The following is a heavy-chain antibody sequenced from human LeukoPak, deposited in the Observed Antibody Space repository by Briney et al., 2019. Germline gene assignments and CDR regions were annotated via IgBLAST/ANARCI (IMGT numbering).Heavy chain of an antibody. CDR2: ISGSGGST. D-gene: IGHD3-9*01. V-gene: IGHV3-23*01. CDR1: GFTFSSYA. J-gene: IGHJ4*02. CDR3: AKDPDPSNYDILTGPHAFDY. Sequence: GGSLRLSCAASGFTFSSYAMSWVRQAPGKGLEWVSVISGSGGSTYYADSVKGRFTISRDNSKNTLYLQMNSLSAEDTAVYYCAKDPDPSNYDILTGPHAFDYGGQGTLVTVSS.